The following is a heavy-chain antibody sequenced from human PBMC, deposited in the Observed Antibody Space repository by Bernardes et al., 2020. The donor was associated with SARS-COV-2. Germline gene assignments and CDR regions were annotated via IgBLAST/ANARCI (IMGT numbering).Heavy chain of an antibody. V-gene: IGHV1-24*01. Sequence: ASVKVSCKVSGYTLTEFPIHWVRQAPGKGLEWMGSFDPEDGETIYAQKFQGRVTMTEDTSTDAAYMELSSLRSEDTAVYYCATYGPHIVVVVYAMGYWGQGTLVTVSS. J-gene: IGHJ4*02. CDR3: ATYGPHIVVVVYAMGY. CDR1: GYTLTEFP. CDR2: FDPEDGET. D-gene: IGHD2-8*02.